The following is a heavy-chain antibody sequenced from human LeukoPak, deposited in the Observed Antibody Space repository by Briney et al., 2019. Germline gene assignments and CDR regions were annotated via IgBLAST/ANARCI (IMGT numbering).Heavy chain of an antibody. CDR1: GGSISSYY. D-gene: IGHD3-3*01. Sequence: SETLSLTCAVYGGSISSYYWSWIRQPPGKGLEWIGYIYYSGSTNYNPSLKSRVTISVDTSKNQFSLKLSSVTAADTAVYYCARGGRRRFLADYYGMDVWGQGTTVTVSS. V-gene: IGHV4-59*01. CDR3: ARGGRRRFLADYYGMDV. CDR2: IYYSGST. J-gene: IGHJ6*02.